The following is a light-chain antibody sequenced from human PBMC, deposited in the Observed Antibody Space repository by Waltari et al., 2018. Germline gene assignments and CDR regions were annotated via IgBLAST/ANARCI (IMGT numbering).Light chain of an antibody. Sequence: SCRATQMNSRAIASYQPKPGQSPRLLIYDVSTRASCIPDMFMGSTSGADFSRTISRLVPEDVAVYYCRHYVRLPVTFGQGTRWEFK. CDR1: QMNSRA. J-gene: IGKJ1*01. V-gene: IGKV3-20*01. CDR2: DVS. CDR3: RHYVRLPVT.